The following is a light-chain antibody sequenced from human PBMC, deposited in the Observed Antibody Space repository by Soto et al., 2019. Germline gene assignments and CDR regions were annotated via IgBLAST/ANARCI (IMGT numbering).Light chain of an antibody. CDR1: QGITNR. J-gene: IGKJ1*01. V-gene: IGKV1D-12*01. CDR2: EAS. CDR3: QQYGSSWT. Sequence: DIQMTQSPSSVSASVGDRVTITCRASQGITNRLAWYQQKPGKAPKLLIYEASSLQSGVPSRISGSGSGTDFTLTISSLQPEDFAVYYCQQYGSSWTFGQGTKVDIK.